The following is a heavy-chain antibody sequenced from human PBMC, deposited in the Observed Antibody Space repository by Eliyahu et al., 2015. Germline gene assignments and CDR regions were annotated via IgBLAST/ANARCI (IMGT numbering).Heavy chain of an antibody. Sequence: EVQLVESGGGLVQPGGSLRLXCXAXGFTVXGHQMXWVRQAPGKGLEWVSVISSGGRTDYADSVKGRFALSRDNSKNTIYFQMNSLRAEDTAVYYCTRGGAFDIWGQGTMVTVSS. V-gene: IGHV3-66*01. J-gene: IGHJ3*02. CDR2: ISSGGRT. CDR1: GFTVXGHQ. CDR3: TRGGAFDI.